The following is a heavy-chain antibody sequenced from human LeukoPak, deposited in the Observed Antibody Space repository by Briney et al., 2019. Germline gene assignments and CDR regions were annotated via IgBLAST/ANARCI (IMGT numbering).Heavy chain of an antibody. Sequence: GGSLRLSCAASGXTVSSSYVSWVRQAPGKGLEWVSTIYAGGITYYTDSVKGRFTISRDNSRNTLYLQMNVLRAEDTAVYYCAGDDSNGYYYVFWGQGTLVTVSS. V-gene: IGHV3-53*01. CDR3: AGDDSNGYYYVF. J-gene: IGHJ4*02. CDR2: IYAGGIT. CDR1: GXTVSSSY. D-gene: IGHD3-22*01.